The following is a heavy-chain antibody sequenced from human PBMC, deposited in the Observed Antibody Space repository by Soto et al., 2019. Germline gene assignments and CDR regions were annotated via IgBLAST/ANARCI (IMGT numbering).Heavy chain of an antibody. Sequence: SETLSLTCTVSGDSISSGNKCFSGIRQPPWKGLEWIGYIFSSGTTYYNPSLKSRLTMSLDASQNQFSLKLNSLTDADTAVYFCARVPSPFDYYYAMDVWGQGTTVTVSS. D-gene: IGHD3-16*01. J-gene: IGHJ6*02. CDR3: ARVPSPFDYYYAMDV. CDR2: IFSSGTT. CDR1: GDSISSGNKC. V-gene: IGHV4-30-4*01.